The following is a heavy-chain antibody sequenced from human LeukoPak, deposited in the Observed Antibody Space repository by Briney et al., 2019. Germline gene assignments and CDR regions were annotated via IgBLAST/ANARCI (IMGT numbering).Heavy chain of an antibody. CDR2: IYSDDSDT. Sequence: GESLKISCKGSGYSFTSYWIAWVRQMPGKGLEWMGIIYSDDSDTRYSPSFQGQVTISADKSISTAYLQWSSLKASDTAIYYCARPPPYYYSSGKFYFDYWGQGTLVTVSS. CDR3: ARPPPYYYSSGKFYFDY. CDR1: GYSFTSYW. D-gene: IGHD3-10*01. V-gene: IGHV5-51*01. J-gene: IGHJ4*02.